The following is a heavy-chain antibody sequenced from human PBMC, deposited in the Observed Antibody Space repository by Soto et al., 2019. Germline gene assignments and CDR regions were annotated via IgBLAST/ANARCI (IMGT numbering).Heavy chain of an antibody. Sequence: SETLSLTCAVSGGFISSGGYSWSWIRQPPGKGLEWIGYIYHSGSTYYNPSLRSRVTISVDMSKNQFSLKLSSVTAADTAVYYCARKAAFYDSSGSGHFDYWGQGTLVTVSS. J-gene: IGHJ4*02. CDR3: ARKAAFYDSSGSGHFDY. D-gene: IGHD3-22*01. V-gene: IGHV4-30-2*01. CDR1: GGFISSGGYS. CDR2: IYHSGST.